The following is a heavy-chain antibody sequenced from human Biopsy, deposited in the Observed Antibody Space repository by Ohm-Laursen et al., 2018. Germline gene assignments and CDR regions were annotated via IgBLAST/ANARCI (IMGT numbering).Heavy chain of an antibody. Sequence: SETLSLTCIVYGGTYSGYYWSWIRQPPGKGLEWIGYISYSGSTSYNPSLKSRVTISADTSKNQLSLTLSSLTAADTAVYFCAKQWSYYESFTQHYRGDFDYWGQGTLVIVSS. CDR3: AKQWSYYESFTQHYRGDFDY. J-gene: IGHJ4*02. D-gene: IGHD3-16*01. CDR2: ISYSGST. V-gene: IGHV4-59*08. CDR1: GGTYSGYY.